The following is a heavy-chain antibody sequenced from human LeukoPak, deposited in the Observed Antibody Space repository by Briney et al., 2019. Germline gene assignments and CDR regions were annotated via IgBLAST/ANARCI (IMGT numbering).Heavy chain of an antibody. CDR1: GGSFSGYY. CDR2: INHSGST. J-gene: IGHJ6*02. CDR3: ARVVPAARVNYYHYGMDV. Sequence: SETLSLTCAVYGGSFSGYYWSWIRQPPGKGLEWIGEINHSGSTNYNPSLKSRVTISVDTSKNQFSLKLSSVTAADTAVYYCARVVPAARVNYYHYGMDVWGQGTTVTVSS. D-gene: IGHD2-2*01. V-gene: IGHV4-34*01.